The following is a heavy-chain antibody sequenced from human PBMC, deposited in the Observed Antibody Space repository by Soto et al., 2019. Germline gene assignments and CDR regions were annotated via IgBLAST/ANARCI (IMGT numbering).Heavy chain of an antibody. CDR1: GGSISSGGYS. V-gene: IGHV4-30-2*01. Sequence: PSETLSLTCAVSGGSISSGGYSWSWIRQPPGKGLEWIGYIYHSGSTYYNPSLKSRVTISVDRSKNQFSLKLSSVTAADTAVYYCARDKSTVRDGEVSGMDVWGQGTTVTVSS. CDR2: IYHSGST. CDR3: ARDKSTVRDGEVSGMDV. D-gene: IGHD4-17*01. J-gene: IGHJ6*02.